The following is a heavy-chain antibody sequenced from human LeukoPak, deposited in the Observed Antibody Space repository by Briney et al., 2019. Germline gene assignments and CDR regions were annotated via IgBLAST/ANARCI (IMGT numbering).Heavy chain of an antibody. CDR2: INPNSGGT. Sequence: GASVKVSCKASGYTFTGYYMHWVRQAPGQGLEWMGWINPNSGGTNYAQKLQGRVTMTTDTSTSTAYMELRSLRSDDTAVYYCARDPNWNDVSFDYWGQGTLVTVSS. D-gene: IGHD1-1*01. CDR1: GYTFTGYY. V-gene: IGHV1-2*02. CDR3: ARDPNWNDVSFDY. J-gene: IGHJ4*02.